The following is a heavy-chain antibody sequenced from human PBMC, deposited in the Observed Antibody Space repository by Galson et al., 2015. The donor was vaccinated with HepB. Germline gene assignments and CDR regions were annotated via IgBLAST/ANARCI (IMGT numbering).Heavy chain of an antibody. CDR1: GFTVSSNY. V-gene: IGHV3-53*01. D-gene: IGHD3-3*01. CDR2: IYSGGST. CDR3: ARVRVGVAGRYYYYYMDV. Sequence: SLRLSCAAPGFTVSSNYMSWVRQAPGKGLEWVSVIYSGGSTYYADSVKGRFTISRDNSKNTLYLQMNSLRAEDTAVYYCARVRVGVAGRYYYYYMDVWGKGTTVTVSS. J-gene: IGHJ6*03.